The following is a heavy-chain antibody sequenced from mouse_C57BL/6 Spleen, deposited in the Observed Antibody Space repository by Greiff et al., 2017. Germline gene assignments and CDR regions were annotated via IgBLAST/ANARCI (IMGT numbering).Heavy chain of an antibody. V-gene: IGHV1-4*01. Sequence: VMLVESGAELARPGASVQMSCKASGYTFTSYTMHWVKQRPGQGLEWIGYINPSSGYTKYNQKFKDKATLTADKSSSTAYMQLSSLTSEDSAVYYCARGVTTFYFDYWGQGTTLTVSS. D-gene: IGHD2-2*01. CDR1: GYTFTSYT. J-gene: IGHJ2*01. CDR2: INPSSGYT. CDR3: ARGVTTFYFDY.